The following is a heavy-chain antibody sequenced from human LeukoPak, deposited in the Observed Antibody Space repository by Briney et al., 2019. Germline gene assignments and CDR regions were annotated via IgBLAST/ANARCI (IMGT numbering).Heavy chain of an antibody. CDR1: GFTFSIYG. J-gene: IGHJ4*02. D-gene: IGHD1-14*01. Sequence: PGGSLRLSCAASGFTFSIYGMYWVRQAPGKGLEWVAVIWYDGTNKYYGDSVEGRFTISRDNSKDTLYLQMNSLRAEDTAVYYCAKKLLTGGGTWFDYWGQGTLVTVSS. CDR3: AKKLLTGGGTWFDY. CDR2: IWYDGTNK. V-gene: IGHV3-33*06.